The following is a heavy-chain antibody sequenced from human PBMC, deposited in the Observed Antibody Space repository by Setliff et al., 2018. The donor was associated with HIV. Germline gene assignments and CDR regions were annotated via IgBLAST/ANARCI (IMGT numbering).Heavy chain of an antibody. CDR1: GYSISSGYY. V-gene: IGHV4-38-2*02. J-gene: IGHJ3*02. CDR3: ARGTTLNVVPDAFDI. CDR2: IYHAGNT. Sequence: PSETLSLTCTVTGYSISSGYYWAWIRQPPGKGLEWIGYIYHAGNTYYNPSLKSRVTISVDTSKYQISLRLNSLTAADTAVYYCARGTTLNVVPDAFDIWGQGTMVTVSS. D-gene: IGHD4-17*01.